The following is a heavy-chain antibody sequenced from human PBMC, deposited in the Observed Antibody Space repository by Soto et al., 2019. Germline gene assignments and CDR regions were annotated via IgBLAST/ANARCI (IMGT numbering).Heavy chain of an antibody. Sequence: GGSLRLSCVASGFTFKTFPMSWVRQTPEKGLDWVSSIIHSDGDDITYYADSVKGRFTISRDNSRNTLYLQMNNLRAEDTAVYYCAREGDYYDATGPRYFQHWGQGTLVTVSS. D-gene: IGHD3-22*01. V-gene: IGHV3-23*01. J-gene: IGHJ1*01. CDR1: GFTFKTFP. CDR2: IIHSDGDDIT. CDR3: AREGDYYDATGPRYFQH.